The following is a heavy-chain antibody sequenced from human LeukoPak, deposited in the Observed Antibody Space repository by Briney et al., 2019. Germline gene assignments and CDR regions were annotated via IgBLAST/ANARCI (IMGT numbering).Heavy chain of an antibody. D-gene: IGHD6-19*01. V-gene: IGHV3-30*18. CDR1: GFTFSRHG. CDR3: AKDEYSSGWSPLDY. J-gene: IGHJ4*02. Sequence: GGSLRLSCAASGFTFSRHGMPWVRQAPGKGLEGVAGISNDGSNKYYADSVKGRLTISRDNSKNTLYLQMNSLRVEDTAVYYCAKDEYSSGWSPLDYWGQGILVTVST. CDR2: ISNDGSNK.